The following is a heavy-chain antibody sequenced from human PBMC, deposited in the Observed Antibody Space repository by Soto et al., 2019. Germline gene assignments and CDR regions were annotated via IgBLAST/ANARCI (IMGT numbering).Heavy chain of an antibody. CDR2: ISGSGDSG. V-gene: IGHV3-23*01. D-gene: IGHD4-17*01. CDR1: GSIFTTYA. Sequence: GGSLRLSCAASGSIFTTYAMTWVRQAPGKGLEWVSTISGSGDSGYYADSVKGRFTISRDNSKNTIYLQMNSLRAEDTALYYCAKEDDYGDYDKDAFDFWGQGTMVTVSS. CDR3: AKEDDYGDYDKDAFDF. J-gene: IGHJ3*01.